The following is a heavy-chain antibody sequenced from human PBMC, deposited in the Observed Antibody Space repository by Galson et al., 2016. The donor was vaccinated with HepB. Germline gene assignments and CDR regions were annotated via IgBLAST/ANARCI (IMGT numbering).Heavy chain of an antibody. CDR2: IYGSGNT. V-gene: IGHV4-59*01. D-gene: IGHD3-10*01. CDR3: ARSGSYFIFDS. J-gene: IGHJ4*02. CDR1: GDSLPNYR. Sequence: TLSLTCTVSGDSLPNYRWSWIRQPPGKGLEWIGYIYGSGNTNYNPSLKRRVTLSLHPSQNQVSLKLTSVTAADTAVYYCARSGSYFIFDSWGQGILVIVSP.